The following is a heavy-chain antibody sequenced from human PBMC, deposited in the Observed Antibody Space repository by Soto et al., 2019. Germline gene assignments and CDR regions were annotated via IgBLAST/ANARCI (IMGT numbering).Heavy chain of an antibody. J-gene: IGHJ4*02. Sequence: PSQSLSLTCAISGDSVSSHSAAWNWIRQSPSRGLEWLGRTYYRSKWYNDYAVSVKSRITINPDTSKNQFSLQLNSVTPEDTAVYYCARETTMVPAAGTVDYWGWGTLVTVSS. D-gene: IGHD6-13*01. V-gene: IGHV6-1*01. CDR1: GDSVSSHSAA. CDR3: ARETTMVPAAGTVDY. CDR2: TYYRSKWYN.